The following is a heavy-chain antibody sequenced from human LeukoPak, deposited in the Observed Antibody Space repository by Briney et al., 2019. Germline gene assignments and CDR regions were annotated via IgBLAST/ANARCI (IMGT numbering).Heavy chain of an antibody. CDR3: ARGNPEGSSGYQIDY. D-gene: IGHD3-22*01. CDR1: GGSISSYY. J-gene: IGHJ4*02. CDR2: IYYSGST. V-gene: IGHV4-59*01. Sequence: SETLSLTCTVSGGSISSYYWSWIRQPPGKGLEWIGYIYYSGSTNYNPSLKSRVTISVDTSKNQFSLKLSSVTAADTAVYYCARGNPEGSSGYQIDYWGQGTLVTVSS.